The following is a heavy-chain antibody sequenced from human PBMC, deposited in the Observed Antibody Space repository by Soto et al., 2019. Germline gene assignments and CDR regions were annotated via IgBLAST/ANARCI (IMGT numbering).Heavy chain of an antibody. V-gene: IGHV3-15*01. Sequence: GGSLRLSCAASGFTFSSYWMSWVRQAPGKGLEWVGRIKSKTDGGTPDFAAPVRGRFAISRDDSKSMVYLQMNSLKTVYTAVYYCAKTYSSGRGAFDVWGEGRMVTVSS. D-gene: IGHD6-19*01. J-gene: IGHJ3*01. CDR2: IKSKTDGGTP. CDR3: AKTYSSGRGAFDV. CDR1: GFTFSSYW.